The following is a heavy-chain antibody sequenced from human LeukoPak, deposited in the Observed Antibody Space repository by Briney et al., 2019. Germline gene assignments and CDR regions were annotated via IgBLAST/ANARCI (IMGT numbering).Heavy chain of an antibody. CDR2: INHSGST. Sequence: PSETLSLTCAVYGGSFSGYYWSWSRQPPGKGLEWIGEINHSGSTNYNPSLKSRVTISVDTSKNQFSLKLSSVTAADTAVYYCARAGGYQGAFDIWGQGTMVTVSS. CDR1: GGSFSGYY. J-gene: IGHJ3*02. D-gene: IGHD3-22*01. CDR3: ARAGGYQGAFDI. V-gene: IGHV4-34*01.